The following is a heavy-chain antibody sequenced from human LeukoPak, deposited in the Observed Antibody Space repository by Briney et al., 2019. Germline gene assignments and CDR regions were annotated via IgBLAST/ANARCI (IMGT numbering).Heavy chain of an antibody. CDR2: IYYSGST. J-gene: IGHJ4*02. V-gene: IGHV4-59*01. Sequence: SETLSLTCTVSGGFISSYYWSWIRQPPGKGLEWIGYIYYSGSTNYNPSLKSRVTISVDTSKNQFSLKLSSVTAADTAVYYCASSVYGDPEDYWGQGTLVTVSS. CDR1: GGFISSYY. D-gene: IGHD4-17*01. CDR3: ASSVYGDPEDY.